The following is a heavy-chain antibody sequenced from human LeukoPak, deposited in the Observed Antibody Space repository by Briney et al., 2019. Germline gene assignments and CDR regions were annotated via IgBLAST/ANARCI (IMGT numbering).Heavy chain of an antibody. V-gene: IGHV3-30*04. CDR2: ISYDGNNK. CDR1: GFTFSNSA. D-gene: IGHD6-19*01. J-gene: IGHJ4*02. CDR3: TRDGPVAGKGGFDY. Sequence: GGSLGLSCAASGFTFSNSAMHWVRQAPGKGLEWVAVISYDGNNKYYADSVKGRFTISRDNSKNTLYVQMNSLRAEDTAVYYCTRDGPVAGKGGFDYWGQGTLVTVSS.